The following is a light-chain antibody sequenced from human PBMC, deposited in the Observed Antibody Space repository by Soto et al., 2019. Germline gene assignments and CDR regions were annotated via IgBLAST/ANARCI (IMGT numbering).Light chain of an antibody. V-gene: IGLV1-40*01. CDR3: QSYDSRLRAVV. J-gene: IGLJ2*01. CDR1: TSNIGAGFD. Sequence: QSVLTQPPAVSGAPGQRVTISCTGSTSNIGAGFDVHWYHQLPGTAPKLLIYGNSKRPSGVPDRFSGSKSGTSASLAITGLQAEDEADYYCQSYDSRLRAVVFGGGTKVTVL. CDR2: GNS.